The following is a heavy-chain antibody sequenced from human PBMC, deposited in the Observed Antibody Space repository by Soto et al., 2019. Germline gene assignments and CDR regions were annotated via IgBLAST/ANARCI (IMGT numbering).Heavy chain of an antibody. CDR1: GFTFTFESYE. J-gene: IGHJ6*02. CDR2: ISSRGHTT. Sequence: PGGSLRLSCEASGFTFTFESYEMNWVRQAPGKGLEWVAYISSRGHTTYYADFVKGRFTISRENAKNLVFLEMNTLRAEDTAVYYRARDTEGYNGMDVWGQGTTVTVSS. CDR3: ARDTEGYNGMDV. D-gene: IGHD4-17*01. V-gene: IGHV3-48*03.